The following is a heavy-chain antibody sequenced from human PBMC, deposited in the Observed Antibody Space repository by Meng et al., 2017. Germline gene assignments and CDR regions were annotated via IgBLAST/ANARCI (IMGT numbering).Heavy chain of an antibody. Sequence: LVESGAEVKRRGSSCKVSCKGTGGTCSGYAISRVRQAHGQELEWMGGIIPIFGTANYAQKFQGRVTITADKSTSTAYMELSSLRSEDTAVYYCARVGTTDAFWGQGTLVTVSS. CDR3: ARVGTTDAF. D-gene: IGHD2-2*01. CDR1: GGTCSGYA. CDR2: IIPIFGTA. J-gene: IGHJ4*02. V-gene: IGHV1-69*06.